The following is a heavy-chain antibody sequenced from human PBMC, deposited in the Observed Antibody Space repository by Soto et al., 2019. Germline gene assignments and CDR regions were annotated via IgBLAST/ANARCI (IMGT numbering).Heavy chain of an antibody. CDR2: VYTSGNA. V-gene: IGHV4-4*07. J-gene: IGHJ4*02. Sequence: SETLSLTCSVSGGSISGYYWSWIRQPAGKGLEWIGRVYTSGNASYNPSLTSRVTMSVDTSKNQFSLKLSSVTAADTAVYYCARSPPGLLSFDYWGRGTLVTVSS. D-gene: IGHD3-16*02. CDR1: GGSISGYY. CDR3: ARSPPGLLSFDY.